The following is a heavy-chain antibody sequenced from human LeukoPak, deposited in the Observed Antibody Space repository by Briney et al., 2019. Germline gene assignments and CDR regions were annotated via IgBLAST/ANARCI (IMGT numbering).Heavy chain of an antibody. CDR3: VRSRIKMATIFDY. CDR2: IIPIFGTA. D-gene: IGHD5-24*01. V-gene: IGHV1-69*13. CDR1: GGTFSSYA. Sequence: GASVKVSCKASGGTFSSYAISWVRQAPGQGLEWMGGIIPIFGTANFVQKFQGRVTITADESTSTAYIEPSSLRSEDTSVYYCVRSRIKMATIFDYWGQGTLVTVSS. J-gene: IGHJ4*02.